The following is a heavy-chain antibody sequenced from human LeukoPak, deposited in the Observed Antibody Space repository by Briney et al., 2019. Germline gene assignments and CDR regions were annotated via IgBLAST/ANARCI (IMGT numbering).Heavy chain of an antibody. J-gene: IGHJ4*02. V-gene: IGHV3-7*01. CDR2: IKQDGSEK. D-gene: IGHD2-2*02. CDR1: GFTFSSYW. Sequence: GGSLRLSCAASGFTFSSYWMSWVRQAPGKGPEWVANIKQDGSEKYYVDSVKGRFTISRDNAKNSLYLQMNSLRAEDTAVYYCARDDCSSTSCYTPLDYWGQGTLVTVSS. CDR3: ARDDCSSTSCYTPLDY.